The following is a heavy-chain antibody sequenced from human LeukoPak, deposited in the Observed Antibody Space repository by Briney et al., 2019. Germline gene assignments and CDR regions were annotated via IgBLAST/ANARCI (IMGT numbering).Heavy chain of an antibody. V-gene: IGHV4-34*01. D-gene: IGHD3-22*01. Sequence: SETLSLTCAVYGGSFSGYYWSWIRQPPGKGLEWIGETNHSGSTSYNPSLKSRVTISVDTSKNQFSLKLSSVTAADTAVYYCARGSSGYYYVRFDPWGQGTLVTVSS. CDR3: ARGSSGYYYVRFDP. J-gene: IGHJ5*02. CDR2: TNHSGST. CDR1: GGSFSGYY.